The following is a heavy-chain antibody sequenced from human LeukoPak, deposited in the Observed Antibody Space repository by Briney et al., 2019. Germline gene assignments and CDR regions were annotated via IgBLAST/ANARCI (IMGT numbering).Heavy chain of an antibody. CDR2: VFDSGST. CDR3: ARDRGQQLVHYGMDV. Sequence: SETLSLTCSVSGGSISTYRWSWIRLPPGKGLEWIGFVFDSGSTNYNPSLKSRVTISADTSKRQISLKLSSVTAADTAVYYCARDRGQQLVHYGMDVWGQGTTVTVSS. V-gene: IGHV4-59*12. D-gene: IGHD6-13*01. J-gene: IGHJ6*02. CDR1: GGSISTYR.